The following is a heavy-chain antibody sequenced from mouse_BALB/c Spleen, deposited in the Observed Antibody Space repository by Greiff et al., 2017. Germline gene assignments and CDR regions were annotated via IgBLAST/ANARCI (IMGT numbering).Heavy chain of an antibody. J-gene: IGHJ4*01. Sequence: EVKVVESGGGLVKPGGSLKLSCAASGFTFSSYAMSWVRQTPEKRLEWVATISSGGSYTYYPDSVKGRFTISRDNAKNTLYLQMSSLRSEDTAMYYCARRGNYEDYAMDYWGQGTSVTVSS. CDR1: GFTFSSYA. V-gene: IGHV5-9-3*01. D-gene: IGHD2-1*01. CDR3: ARRGNYEDYAMDY. CDR2: ISSGGSYT.